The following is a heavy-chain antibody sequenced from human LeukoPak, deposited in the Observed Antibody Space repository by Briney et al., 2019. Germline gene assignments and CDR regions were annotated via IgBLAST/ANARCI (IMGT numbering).Heavy chain of an antibody. CDR3: ARLVGPRHYFDY. CDR1: GGSISSYY. V-gene: IGHV4-59*08. Sequence: SETLSLTCTVSGGSISSYYWSWIRQPPGKGLEWIGYIYYSGSTNYNPSLKSRVTISVDTSKNQFSLKLSSVTAADTAVYYCARLVGPRHYFDYWGQGTLVTVSS. CDR2: IYYSGST. J-gene: IGHJ4*02. D-gene: IGHD1-26*01.